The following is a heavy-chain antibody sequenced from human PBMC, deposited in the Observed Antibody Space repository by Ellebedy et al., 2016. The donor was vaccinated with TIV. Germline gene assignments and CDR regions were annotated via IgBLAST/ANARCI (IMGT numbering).Heavy chain of an antibody. Sequence: GESLKISCKGSGYSFTTYWISWVRQMSGKGLEWMGRIDPSDSYTNYSPSFQGHVTISADKSISTAYLQWSSLKASDTAMYYWARHKGRIAAADLSYYYYGMDVWGQGTTVTVSS. CDR3: ARHKGRIAAADLSYYYYGMDV. V-gene: IGHV5-10-1*01. J-gene: IGHJ6*02. CDR2: IDPSDSYT. CDR1: GYSFTTYW. D-gene: IGHD6-13*01.